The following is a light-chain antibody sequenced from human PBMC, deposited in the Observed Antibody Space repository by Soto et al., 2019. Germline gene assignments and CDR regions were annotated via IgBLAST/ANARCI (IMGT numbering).Light chain of an antibody. Sequence: QSALTQPASVSGSPGQSITISCTGTSSDVGGYNYVSWYQQHPGKAPKLMIFEVSNRPSGVSTRFSGSKSGNTASLTISGLQAEDEGDYYCSSYTVSKTLEHGFGTWTKVTVL. CDR3: SSYTVSKTLEHG. CDR1: SSDVGGYNY. V-gene: IGLV2-14*01. CDR2: EVS. J-gene: IGLJ1*01.